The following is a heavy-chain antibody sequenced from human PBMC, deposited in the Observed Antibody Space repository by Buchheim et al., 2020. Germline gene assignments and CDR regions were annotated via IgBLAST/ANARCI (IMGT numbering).Heavy chain of an antibody. D-gene: IGHD3-10*01. V-gene: IGHV4-34*01. Sequence: QVQLQQWGTRLLKPSETLSLTCAVSGESFSGYFWTWIRQPPGKGLEWIGEINYDGNTNYNPSLKSRVSISVDTTKKRFSLYLSSVSAADTAVYYCARTDYYGLGTRHVCFQGTT. CDR2: INYDGNT. CDR3: ARTDYYGLGTRHV. CDR1: GESFSGYF. J-gene: IGHJ6*02.